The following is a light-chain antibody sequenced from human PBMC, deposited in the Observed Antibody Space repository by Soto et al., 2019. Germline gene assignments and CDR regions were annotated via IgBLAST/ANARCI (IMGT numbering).Light chain of an antibody. Sequence: ETVLTQSPATLSFSPGERATLSCRASQSVSSYLAWYQQKPGQAPRLLIYDASNRATGIPARFSGSGSGTDFTLTISSLEPADFAVYYCQHYNHWLWTFGQGTKVDIK. J-gene: IGKJ1*01. V-gene: IGKV3-11*01. CDR1: QSVSSY. CDR3: QHYNHWLWT. CDR2: DAS.